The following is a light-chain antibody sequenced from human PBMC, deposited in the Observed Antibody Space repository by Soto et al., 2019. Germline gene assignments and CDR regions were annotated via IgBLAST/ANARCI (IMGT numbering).Light chain of an antibody. CDR3: SSYTRTTLVV. CDR2: EVS. Sequence: QSALTQPASVSGSPGQSITISCTGSSSHVGGYNYVSWYQQHPGKAPKLMIYEVSNRPSGVSNRFSGSKSGNTASLTISGLQAEDEADYYCSSYTRTTLVVFGGGPKVTVL. J-gene: IGLJ2*01. V-gene: IGLV2-14*01. CDR1: SSHVGGYNY.